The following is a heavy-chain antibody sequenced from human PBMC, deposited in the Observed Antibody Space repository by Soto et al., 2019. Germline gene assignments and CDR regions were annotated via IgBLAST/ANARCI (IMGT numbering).Heavy chain of an antibody. CDR3: ANPAPSYCGGDCLEAFDI. Sequence: VASVKVSCKASGGTFSSYAISWLRQAPGQGLEWMGGIIPIFGTANYAQKFQGRVTITADESTSTAYMELSSLRSEDTAVYYCANPAPSYCGGDCLEAFDIWGQGTMVTVS. J-gene: IGHJ3*02. CDR2: IIPIFGTA. CDR1: GGTFSSYA. D-gene: IGHD2-21*02. V-gene: IGHV1-69*13.